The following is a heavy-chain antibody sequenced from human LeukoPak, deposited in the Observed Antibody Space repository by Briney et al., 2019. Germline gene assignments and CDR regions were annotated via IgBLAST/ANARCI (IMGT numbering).Heavy chain of an antibody. CDR2: INPNSGGT. D-gene: IGHD4-23*01. J-gene: IGHJ4*02. Sequence: ASVKVSCKASGYTFTGYYMHWVRQAPGQGLEWMGRINPNSGGTNYAQKFQGRVTMTRDTSISTAYMELSRLRSDDTAVYYRARVSPTTVVTPYFDYWGQGTLVTVSS. V-gene: IGHV1-2*06. CDR1: GYTFTGYY. CDR3: ARVSPTTVVTPYFDY.